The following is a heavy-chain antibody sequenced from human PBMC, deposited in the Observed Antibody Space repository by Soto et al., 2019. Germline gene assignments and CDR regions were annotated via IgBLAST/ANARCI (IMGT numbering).Heavy chain of an antibody. V-gene: IGHV1-3*01. CDR1: GYTFTSYA. Sequence: QVQLVQSGAEVKKPGASVKVSCKASGYTFTSYAMHWVRQAPGQRLEWMGWINAGNGNTKYSQKFQGRVTITRDPSASKAYMELSSLRSEDTAVYYCARGPGGPDGPGDYWGQGTLVTVSS. J-gene: IGHJ4*02. D-gene: IGHD2-15*01. CDR3: ARGPGGPDGPGDY. CDR2: INAGNGNT.